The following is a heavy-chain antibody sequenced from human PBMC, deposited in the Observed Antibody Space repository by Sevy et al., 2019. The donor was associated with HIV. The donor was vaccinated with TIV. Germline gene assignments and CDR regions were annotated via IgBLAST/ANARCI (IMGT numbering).Heavy chain of an antibody. J-gene: IGHJ4*02. CDR1: GFTFSSYA. CDR2: ISYDGSNK. Sequence: GGSLRLSCAASGFTFSSYAMHWVRQAPGKGLEWVAVISYDGSNKYYADSVKGRFTISRDNSKKTLYLQMNSLRAEDAAVYYCARADTAMVRFDYWGQGTLVTVSS. D-gene: IGHD5-18*01. V-gene: IGHV3-30-3*01. CDR3: ARADTAMVRFDY.